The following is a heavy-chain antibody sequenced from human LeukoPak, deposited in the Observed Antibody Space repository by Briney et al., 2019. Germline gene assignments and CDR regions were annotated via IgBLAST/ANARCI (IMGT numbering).Heavy chain of an antibody. CDR2: INPNSGGT. Sequence: ASVKVSCKASGYTFTRYYMHWVRQAPGHRLEWMGWINPNSGGTNYAQKFQGRVTMTRDTSISTSYMELSRLGSDDTAVYYCARVRFVEWLLTSDYGMDVWGERPTVTVSS. CDR1: GYTFTRYY. J-gene: IGHJ6*04. CDR3: ARVRFVEWLLTSDYGMDV. D-gene: IGHD3-3*01. V-gene: IGHV1-2*02.